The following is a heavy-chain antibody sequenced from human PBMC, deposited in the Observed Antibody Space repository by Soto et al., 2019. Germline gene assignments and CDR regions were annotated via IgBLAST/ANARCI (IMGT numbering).Heavy chain of an antibody. CDR1: GGSISSYY. CDR2: IYYSGST. V-gene: IGHV4-59*01. D-gene: IGHD3-22*01. CDR3: ARDMGYDSSGFYFDY. J-gene: IGHJ4*02. Sequence: PSETLSLTCTVSGGSISSYYWSWIRQPPGKGLEWIGYIYYSGSTNYNPSLKSRVTISVDTSKNQFSLELSSVTAADTAVYYCARDMGYDSSGFYFDYWGQGTLVTVSS.